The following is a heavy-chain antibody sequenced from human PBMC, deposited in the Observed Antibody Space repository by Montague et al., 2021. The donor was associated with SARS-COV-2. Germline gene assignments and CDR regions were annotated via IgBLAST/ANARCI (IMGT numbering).Heavy chain of an antibody. D-gene: IGHD3-22*01. CDR1: GGSISSSIYY. V-gene: IGHV4-39*07. Sequence: SETLSLTCTVSGGSISSSIYYWGWIRQPPGKGLEWIGSIYYTGSTYCNPSLRSRVTISVDTSKNQFSLKLSTVTAADTAVYYCARDTRIIMIVVVNRYGMDFWGQGTMVTVSS. CDR2: IYYTGST. J-gene: IGHJ6*02. CDR3: ARDTRIIMIVVVNRYGMDF.